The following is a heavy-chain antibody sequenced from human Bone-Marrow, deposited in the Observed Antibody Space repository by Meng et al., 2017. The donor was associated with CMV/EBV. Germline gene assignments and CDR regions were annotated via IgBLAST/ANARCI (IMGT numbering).Heavy chain of an antibody. Sequence: GGSLRLSCAASGFTVSSNYMSWVHQAPGKGLEWVSVIYSGGSTYYADSVKGRFTISRDNSKNTLYLQMNSLRAEDTAVYYCARGKVPGSNLGWFEPWGQGTLVNVSS. D-gene: IGHD4-11*01. CDR2: IYSGGST. J-gene: IGHJ5*02. CDR3: ARGKVPGSNLGWFEP. V-gene: IGHV3-53*01. CDR1: GFTVSSNY.